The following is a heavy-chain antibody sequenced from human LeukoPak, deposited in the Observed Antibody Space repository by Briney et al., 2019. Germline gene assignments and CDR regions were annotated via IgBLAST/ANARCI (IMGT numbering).Heavy chain of an antibody. D-gene: IGHD6-6*01. Sequence: PGGSLRLSCAASGFTFGNYWMSWVRQAPGKGLEWVTNIKQDGSDKYYVGSVTGRFTISRDNAENSLYLQMNSLRAEDTALYYCARWATSFDLWGQGTLVTVSS. CDR3: ARWATSFDL. J-gene: IGHJ4*02. V-gene: IGHV3-7*01. CDR2: IKQDGSDK. CDR1: GFTFGNYW.